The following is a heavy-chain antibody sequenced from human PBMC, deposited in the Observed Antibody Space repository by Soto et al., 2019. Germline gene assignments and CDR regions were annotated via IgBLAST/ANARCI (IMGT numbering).Heavy chain of an antibody. CDR2: VTSSPSSM. Sequence: PGGSLRLACAASGFTFSCFSMNWVRQAPGKGLEWVSSVTSSPSSMFYADSVKGRFTISRDDAKDSLFLQMNSLRADDTAVYYCAREADFASSGYVLDYWGLGTLVTVSS. V-gene: IGHV3-21*01. CDR1: GFTFSCFS. CDR3: AREADFASSGYVLDY. D-gene: IGHD3-22*01. J-gene: IGHJ4*02.